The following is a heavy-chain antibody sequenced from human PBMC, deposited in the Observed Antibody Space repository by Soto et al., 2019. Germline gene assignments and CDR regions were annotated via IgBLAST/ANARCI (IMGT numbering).Heavy chain of an antibody. CDR1: GGSISSGDYY. CDR2: IYYSGST. Sequence: SETLSLTCTVSGGSISSGDYYWSWIRQPPGKGLEWIGYIYYSGSTYYNPSLKSRVTISVDTSKNQFSLKLSSVTAADTAVYYCARAVYYDFWSGYYGFADWYFDLWGRGTLVT. CDR3: ARAVYYDFWSGYYGFADWYFDL. D-gene: IGHD3-3*01. J-gene: IGHJ2*01. V-gene: IGHV4-30-4*01.